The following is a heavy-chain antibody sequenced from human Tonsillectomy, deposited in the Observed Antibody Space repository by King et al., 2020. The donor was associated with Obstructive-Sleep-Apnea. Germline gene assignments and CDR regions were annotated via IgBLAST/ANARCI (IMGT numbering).Heavy chain of an antibody. CDR3: AXDQXXFRAAXGMFDY. V-gene: IGHV3-30*02. Sequence: VQLVESGGGVVQPGRSLRLSCXASGFXXSSYGMHWVRQAPGKGLEWVAFIRYDGSNKYYADSVKGRFTISRDNSKNTLYLQMNSLRAEDTAVDYCAXDQXXFRAAXGMFDYWXXGTLVTVSS. D-gene: IGHD6-13*01. J-gene: IGHJ4*02. CDR2: IRYDGSNK. CDR1: GFXXSSYG.